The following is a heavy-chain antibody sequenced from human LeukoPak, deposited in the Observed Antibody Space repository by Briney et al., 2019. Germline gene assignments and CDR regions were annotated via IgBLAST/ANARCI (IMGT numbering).Heavy chain of an antibody. J-gene: IGHJ4*02. CDR2: ISSSCDTT. D-gene: IGHD3-3*01. CDR3: ARDGFCDF. CDR1: GSIFKNFS. V-gene: IGHV3-48*04. Sequence: GGSLRLSCAASGSIFKNFSMNWVRQAPGKGLEWVAYISSSCDTTYYADSVKGRFTISRDNAENSLHLQMNSLRVDDSALYYCARDGFCDFWGQGTLVTVSS.